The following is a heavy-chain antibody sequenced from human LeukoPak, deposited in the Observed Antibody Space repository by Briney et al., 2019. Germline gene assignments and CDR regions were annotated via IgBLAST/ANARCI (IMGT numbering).Heavy chain of an antibody. J-gene: IGHJ4*02. V-gene: IGHV1-8*03. CDR3: AREGLDY. Sequence: GASVKVSCKASGYTFTSYYMHWVRQAPGQGLEWMGWISAYNGNTNYAQKFQGRVTITRNTSISTAYMELSSLRSEDTAVYYCAREGLDYWGQGTLVTVSS. CDR1: GYTFTSYY. CDR2: ISAYNGNT.